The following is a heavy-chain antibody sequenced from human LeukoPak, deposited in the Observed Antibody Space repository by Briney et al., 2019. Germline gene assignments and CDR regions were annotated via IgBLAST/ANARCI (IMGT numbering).Heavy chain of an antibody. V-gene: IGHV5-51*01. CDR3: ARHTSSSLI. CDR2: IYPSDSDT. J-gene: IGHJ3*02. D-gene: IGHD6-6*01. Sequence: GESLKISCQGSGYSFTSYWIGWVRQMPGKGLEWMGIIYPSDSDTRYSPSFQDQVAISADKSISTAYLQWSSLKASDTAMYYCARHTSSSLIWGQGTMVTVSS. CDR1: GYSFTSYW.